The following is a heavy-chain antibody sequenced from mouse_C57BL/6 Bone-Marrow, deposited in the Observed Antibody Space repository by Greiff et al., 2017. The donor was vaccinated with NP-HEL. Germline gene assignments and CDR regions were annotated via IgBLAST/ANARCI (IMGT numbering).Heavy chain of an antibody. CDR2: IYPGSGST. Sequence: VQLQQPGAELVKPGASVKMSCKASGYTFTSYWITWVKQRPGQGLEWIGDIYPGSGSTNYNEKFKSKATLPVDTSSSTAYMQLSSLTSEDSAVYYCAREGYYYGSSGGVFYAMDYWGQGTSVTVSS. CDR3: AREGYYYGSSGGVFYAMDY. CDR1: GYTFTSYW. V-gene: IGHV1-55*01. J-gene: IGHJ4*01. D-gene: IGHD1-1*01.